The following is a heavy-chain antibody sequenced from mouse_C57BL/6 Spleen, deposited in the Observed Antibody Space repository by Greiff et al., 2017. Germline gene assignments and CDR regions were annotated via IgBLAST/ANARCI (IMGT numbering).Heavy chain of an antibody. CDR2: IYPGDGDT. Sequence: QVHVKQSGAELVKPGASVKISCKASGYAFSSYWMNWVKQRPGKGLEWIGQIYPGDGDTNYNGKFKGEATLTADKSSSTAYMQLSSLTSEDSAVYFCARTGYFDYWGQGTTLTVSS. V-gene: IGHV1-80*01. CDR3: ARTGYFDY. CDR1: GYAFSSYW. J-gene: IGHJ2*01.